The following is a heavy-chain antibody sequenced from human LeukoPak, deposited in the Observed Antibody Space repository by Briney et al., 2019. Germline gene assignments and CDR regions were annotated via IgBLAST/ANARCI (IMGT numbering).Heavy chain of an antibody. CDR3: ARFSEVYYYVDV. Sequence: HPGGSLRLSCAASGFIFSSHGMHWVRQAPGKGLEWVAFIRYDGSKKYYADSVKGRFTISRDDAKKSLYLQMNSLRAEDTAVYYCARFSEVYYYVDVWGTGTTVTVSS. D-gene: IGHD3-3*01. CDR2: IRYDGSKK. J-gene: IGHJ6*03. V-gene: IGHV3-30*02. CDR1: GFIFSSHG.